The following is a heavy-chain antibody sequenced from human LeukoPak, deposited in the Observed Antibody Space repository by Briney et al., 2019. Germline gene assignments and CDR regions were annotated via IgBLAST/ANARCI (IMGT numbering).Heavy chain of an antibody. D-gene: IGHD3-10*01. CDR1: GGSISSSPYY. V-gene: IGHV4-39*07. J-gene: IGHJ6*03. Sequence: SETLSLTCTVSGGSISSSPYYWGWIRQPPGKGLEWIGSIYYSGSTYYNPSLKSRVTISVDTSKNQFSLKLSSVTAADTAVYYCARVPLFGWAPYYYYYYMDVWGKGTTVTVSS. CDR3: ARVPLFGWAPYYYYYYMDV. CDR2: IYYSGST.